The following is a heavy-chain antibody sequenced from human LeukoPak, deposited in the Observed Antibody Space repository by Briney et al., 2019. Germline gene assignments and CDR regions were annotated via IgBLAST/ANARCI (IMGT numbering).Heavy chain of an antibody. Sequence: PSETLSLTCTVSGGSISSYYWSWIRQPPAKGLEWIGYIYYSGSTNYNPSLKSRVTISVDTSKNQFSLKLSSVTAADTAVYYCARGLTFGYYYDYWGQGSLVTVSS. CDR2: IYYSGST. D-gene: IGHD3-22*01. CDR3: ARGLTFGYYYDY. V-gene: IGHV4-59*12. CDR1: GGSISSYY. J-gene: IGHJ4*02.